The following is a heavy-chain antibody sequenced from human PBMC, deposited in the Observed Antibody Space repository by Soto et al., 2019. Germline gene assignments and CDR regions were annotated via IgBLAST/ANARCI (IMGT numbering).Heavy chain of an antibody. Sequence: QVQLEESGGGLVKPGGSMRLSCVASGFRFSDYYMTWIRQAPGKGLEWVSFISGSSSHTKDADSVRGRFITSRDNAKHSLYLQMTSLRAEDTAVYYCASFGSGYPDYWGQGTLVTVSS. J-gene: IGHJ4*02. CDR3: ASFGSGYPDY. CDR1: GFRFSDYY. V-gene: IGHV3-11*05. D-gene: IGHD5-12*01. CDR2: ISGSSSHT.